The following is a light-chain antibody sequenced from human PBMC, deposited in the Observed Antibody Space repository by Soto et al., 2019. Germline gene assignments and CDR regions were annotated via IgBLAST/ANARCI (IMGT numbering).Light chain of an antibody. CDR3: QAWGTGYAV. CDR1: SGHSSYA. Sequence: QPVLTQSPSASASLGASVKLTCTLSSGHSSYAIAWHQQQPEKGPRYLMKLNSNGSHSKGAGIPDRFSGSSSAAERYLTISSPPSEAGAAYYCQAWGTGYAVFGGGTQLTVL. CDR2: LNSNGSH. V-gene: IGLV4-69*01. J-gene: IGLJ7*01.